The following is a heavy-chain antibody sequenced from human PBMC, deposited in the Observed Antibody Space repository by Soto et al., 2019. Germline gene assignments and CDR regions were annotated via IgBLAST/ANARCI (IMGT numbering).Heavy chain of an antibody. D-gene: IGHD3-10*01. J-gene: IGHJ6*02. CDR3: ARVFGFGGMDV. V-gene: IGHV4-31*03. Sequence: SENLSLPYTVSGGSISRGGSNWSWIRQHPGKGLEWIGYIYYSGSTYYNPSLKSRVTISVDTSKNQFSLKLSSVTAADTAVYYCARVFGFGGMDVWGQGTTVS. CDR1: GGSISRGGSN. CDR2: IYYSGST.